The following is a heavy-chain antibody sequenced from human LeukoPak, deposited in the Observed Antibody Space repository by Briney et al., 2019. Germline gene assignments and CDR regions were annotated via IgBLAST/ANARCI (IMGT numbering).Heavy chain of an antibody. D-gene: IGHD1-20*01. CDR1: GGTFSSYA. Sequence: SVKVSCKASGGTFSSYAISWVRQAPGQGLEWMGGIIPIFGTANYAQKFQGRVTITADESTSTAYMELSSLRSEDTAVYYCASSALITGTTGYFDYWGQGTLVSVSS. CDR2: IIPIFGTA. V-gene: IGHV1-69*01. J-gene: IGHJ4*02. CDR3: ASSALITGTTGYFDY.